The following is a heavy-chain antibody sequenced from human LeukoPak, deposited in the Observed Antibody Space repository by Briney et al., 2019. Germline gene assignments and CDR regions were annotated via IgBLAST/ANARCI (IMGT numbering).Heavy chain of an antibody. CDR3: ARGYSSGDTDY. CDR2: IYYSGST. CDR1: GGPIRDFY. V-gene: IGHV4-59*08. Sequence: SETLSLTCTVSGGPIRDFYWSWIRLPPGKGLEWIGYIYYSGSTNYNPSLKSRVTISVDTSKNQFSLKLSSVTAADTAVYYCARGYSSGDTDYWGQGTLVTVSS. D-gene: IGHD6-19*01. J-gene: IGHJ4*02.